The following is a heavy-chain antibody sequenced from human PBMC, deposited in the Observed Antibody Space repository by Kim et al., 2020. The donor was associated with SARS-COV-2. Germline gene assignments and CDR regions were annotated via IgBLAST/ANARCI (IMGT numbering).Heavy chain of an antibody. D-gene: IGHD3-3*01. J-gene: IGHJ2*01. V-gene: IGHV3-23*01. Sequence: GGSLRLSCAASGFTFSSYAMSWVRQAPGKGLEWVSAISGSGGSTYYAASVKGRFTISRDTSKNTLYLQMNSLRAEDTAVYYGAKPHHLEWLLFRDNDWCFDLWGRGTLVTVSS. CDR3: AKPHHLEWLLFRDNDWCFDL. CDR2: ISGSGGST. CDR1: GFTFSSYA.